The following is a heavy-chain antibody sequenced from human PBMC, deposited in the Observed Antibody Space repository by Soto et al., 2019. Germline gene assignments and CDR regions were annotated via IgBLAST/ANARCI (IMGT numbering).Heavy chain of an antibody. J-gene: IGHJ4*02. CDR2: ISYDGSNK. V-gene: IGHV3-30-3*01. CDR3: ARGPEDILTGFDY. CDR1: GFTFSSYA. Sequence: QVQLVESGGGVVQPGRSLRLSCAASGFTFSSYAMHWVRQAPGKGLEWVAVISYDGSNKYYADSVKGRFTISRDNSKNTLYLQMTSLRAEDTAVYYCARGPEDILTGFDYWGQGTLVTVSS. D-gene: IGHD3-9*01.